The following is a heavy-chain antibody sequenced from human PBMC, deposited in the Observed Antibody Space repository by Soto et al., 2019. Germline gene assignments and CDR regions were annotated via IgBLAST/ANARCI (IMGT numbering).Heavy chain of an antibody. CDR3: AKEGGLSGSYYISSSYYFDY. CDR2: ISYDGSNT. CDR1: GFTFSRYC. V-gene: IGHV3-30*18. J-gene: IGHJ4*02. D-gene: IGHD1-26*01. Sequence: GGSLRLSFAASGFTFSRYCMHWVRQAPGKGLEWVAIISYDGSNTYYADSVKGRFTISRDNSKNTLYLQMNSLRAEDTSVYYCAKEGGLSGSYYISSSYYFDYWGQGTLVTVSS.